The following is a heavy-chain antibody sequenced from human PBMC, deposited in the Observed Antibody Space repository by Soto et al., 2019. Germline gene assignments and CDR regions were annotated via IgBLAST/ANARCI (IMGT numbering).Heavy chain of an antibody. J-gene: IGHJ2*01. CDR3: ARDLSTGYGGNSGWYFDL. D-gene: IGHD3-9*01. V-gene: IGHV3-21*01. Sequence: GWSLRLSCAASGFTFRIYAMTWVRQAPGKGLEWVSTVSSSSSYTYYADSVKGRFTISRDNAKNSLYLQMNSLRAEDTAVYYCARDLSTGYGGNSGWYFDLWGRGTLVTVSS. CDR1: GFTFRIYA. CDR2: VSSSSSYT.